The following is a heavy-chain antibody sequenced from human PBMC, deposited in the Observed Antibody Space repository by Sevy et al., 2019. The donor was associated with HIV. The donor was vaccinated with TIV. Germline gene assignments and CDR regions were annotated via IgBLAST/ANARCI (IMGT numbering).Heavy chain of an antibody. V-gene: IGHV1-69*13. J-gene: IGHJ6*02. Sequence: ASVKVSCKASGGTFSSYAISWVRQAPGQGLEWMGGIIPIFGTANYAQKFQGRVTITADESTSTAYMELSSLRSEDTAVYYCARKKVTSIYYYYGMDVWGQRTTVTVSS. CDR3: ARKKVTSIYYYYGMDV. CDR1: GGTFSSYA. CDR2: IIPIFGTA.